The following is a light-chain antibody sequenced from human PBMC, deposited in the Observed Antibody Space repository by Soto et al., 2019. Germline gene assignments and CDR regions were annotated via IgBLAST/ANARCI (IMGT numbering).Light chain of an antibody. CDR2: DAS. CDR1: QSVSSNY. CDR3: HQYGKSPIT. Sequence: EIVLTQSPGTLPLSPGERATLSCRASQSVSSNYLAWYQQKPGQAPRLLIYDASSRATGIPDRFSGSGSGTDFTLTISRLEPEDFAVYYCHQYGKSPITFGQGTRLEIK. V-gene: IGKV3-20*01. J-gene: IGKJ5*01.